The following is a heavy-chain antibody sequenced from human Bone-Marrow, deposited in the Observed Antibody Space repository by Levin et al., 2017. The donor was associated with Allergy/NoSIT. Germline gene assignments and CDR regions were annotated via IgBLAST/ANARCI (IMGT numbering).Heavy chain of an antibody. CDR1: GGTFSTYT. CDR2: IIPMFETA. CDR3: ARGQLVRTPYYYGMDV. Sequence: SVKVSCKASGGTFSTYTINWVRQAPGQGLEWMGGIIPMFETADYAQRFQGRVTITADKSSNTVYLQLSSLRSADTAVYYCARGQLVRTPYYYGMDVWGQGTTVTVSS. J-gene: IGHJ6*02. D-gene: IGHD6-6*01. V-gene: IGHV1-69*06.